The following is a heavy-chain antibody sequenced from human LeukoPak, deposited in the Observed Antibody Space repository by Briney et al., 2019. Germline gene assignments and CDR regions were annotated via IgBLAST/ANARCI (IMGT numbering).Heavy chain of an antibody. Sequence: SETLSLTCTVSGGSISSSSYYWGWIRQPPGKGLEWIGSIYYSGSTYYNPSLKSRVTISVDTSKNQFSLKLSSVTAADTAVYYYATFQAFTSDAFDIWGQGTMVTVSS. J-gene: IGHJ3*02. CDR2: IYYSGST. CDR1: GGSISSSSYY. CDR3: ATFQAFTSDAFDI. V-gene: IGHV4-39*07.